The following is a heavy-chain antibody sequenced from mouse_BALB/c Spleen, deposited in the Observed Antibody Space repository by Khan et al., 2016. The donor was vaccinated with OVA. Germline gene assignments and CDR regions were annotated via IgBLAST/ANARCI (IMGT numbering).Heavy chain of an antibody. CDR1: GYSITSDYA. Sequence: EVQLQESGPGLVKPSQSLSLTCTVTGYSITSDYAWNWIRQFPGNKLGWMGFISYSGNTKYNPSLKSRFSITRDTSKNQFFLQLNSVTTEDTATDYCARDYGGKVSNWGQGTSLTVSS. V-gene: IGHV3-2*02. CDR3: ARDYGGKVSN. D-gene: IGHD1-1*02. CDR2: ISYSGNT. J-gene: IGHJ2*02.